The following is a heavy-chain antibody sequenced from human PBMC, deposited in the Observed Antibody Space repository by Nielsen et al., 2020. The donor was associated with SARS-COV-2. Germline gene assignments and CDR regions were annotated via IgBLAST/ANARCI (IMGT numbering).Heavy chain of an antibody. CDR3: ARDYGLGYGMDV. Sequence: ASVKVSCKASGYTFTSYYMHWVRQAPGQGLEWMGIINPSGGSTSYAQKFQGRVTMTRDTSTSTAYMELRSLRSDDTAVYYCARDYGLGYGMDVWGQGTTVTVSS. CDR2: INPSGGST. V-gene: IGHV1-46*01. CDR1: GYTFTSYY. D-gene: IGHD3-16*01. J-gene: IGHJ6*02.